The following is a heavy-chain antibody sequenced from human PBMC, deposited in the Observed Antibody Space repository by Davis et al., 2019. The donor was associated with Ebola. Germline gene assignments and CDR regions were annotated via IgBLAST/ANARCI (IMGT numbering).Heavy chain of an antibody. Sequence: SVKVSCKASGGTFSSYTISWVRQAPGQGLEWMGRIIPILGIANYAQKFQGRVTITADKSTSTAYMELSSLRSEDTAVYYCAREGVDTAMVQGRFDYWGQGTLVTVSS. CDR1: GGTFSSYT. J-gene: IGHJ4*02. V-gene: IGHV1-69*04. D-gene: IGHD5-18*01. CDR3: AREGVDTAMVQGRFDY. CDR2: IIPILGIA.